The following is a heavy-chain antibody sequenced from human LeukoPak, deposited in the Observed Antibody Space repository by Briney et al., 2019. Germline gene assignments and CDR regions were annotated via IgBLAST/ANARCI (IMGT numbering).Heavy chain of an antibody. CDR3: ASGGAMGYYYYGMGV. V-gene: IGHV4-31*03. Sequence: SQTLSLTCTVSGGSISSGGYYWSWIRQHPGKGLEWIGYIYYSGSTYYNPSLKSRVTISVDTSKNQFSLKLSSVTAADTAVYYCASGGAMGYYYYGMGVWGQGTTVTVSS. D-gene: IGHD5-18*01. CDR1: GGSISSGGYY. CDR2: IYYSGST. J-gene: IGHJ6*02.